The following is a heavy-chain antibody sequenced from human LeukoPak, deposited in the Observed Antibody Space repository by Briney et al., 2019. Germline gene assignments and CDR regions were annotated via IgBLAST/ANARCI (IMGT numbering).Heavy chain of an antibody. V-gene: IGHV4-39*01. CDR3: ARGRVGIGTRSRDYYYGMDV. CDR1: GGSISSSSHY. D-gene: IGHD1-14*01. CDR2: IYYDGNS. J-gene: IGHJ6*02. Sequence: PSETLSLTCSVSGGSISSSSHYWDWIRQPPGKGLDWIGTIYYDGNSDFNPSLRGRVTISVDTSKNQFSLKLSSVTAADTALYYCARGRVGIGTRSRDYYYGMDVWGQGTTVTVSS.